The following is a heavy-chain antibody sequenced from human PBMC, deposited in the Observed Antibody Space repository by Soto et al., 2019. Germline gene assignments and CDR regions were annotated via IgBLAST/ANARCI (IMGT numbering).Heavy chain of an antibody. J-gene: IGHJ4*02. CDR3: GRGRSGQIVVFY. V-gene: IGHV1-2*06. CDR2: ISPESGAT. Sequence: ASVKVSCKASGYSFSTYDISWLRQAPGQGPEWMGRISPESGATRYAQRFQGRVTMTRDMSITTAYMELKNLSPDDTAVYYCGRGRSGQIVVFYWGQGTPVTVSS. D-gene: IGHD1-26*01. CDR1: GYSFSTYD.